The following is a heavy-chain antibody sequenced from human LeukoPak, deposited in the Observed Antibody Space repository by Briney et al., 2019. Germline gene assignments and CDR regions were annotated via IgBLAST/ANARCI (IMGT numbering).Heavy chain of an antibody. V-gene: IGHV1-18*01. CDR1: GYTFTSYG. CDR2: ISAYNGNT. CDR3: ARASKYNWNYRLDY. Sequence: ASVKVSCKASGYTFTSYGISWVRQAPGQGLEWMGWISAYNGNTNYAQKLQGRVTMTTDTSTSTAYMELRSLRSEDTAVYYCARASKYNWNYRLDYWGQGTLVTVSS. D-gene: IGHD1-7*01. J-gene: IGHJ4*02.